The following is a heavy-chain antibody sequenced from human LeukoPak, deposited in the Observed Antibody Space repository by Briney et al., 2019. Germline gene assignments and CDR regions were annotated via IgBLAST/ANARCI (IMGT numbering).Heavy chain of an antibody. D-gene: IGHD2-15*01. CDR2: INHRGST. CDR3: ARGGYCSGGSCYSGLLNY. J-gene: IGHJ4*02. CDR1: GGSFSGYY. Sequence: SSETLSLTCAVYGGSFSGYYWSWIRHPPGKALECIGEINHRGSTNYNPSLKSRVTISVDTSKNQFSLKLSSVTAADKAVYYCARGGYCSGGSCYSGLLNYWGQGTLVTVSS. V-gene: IGHV4-34*01.